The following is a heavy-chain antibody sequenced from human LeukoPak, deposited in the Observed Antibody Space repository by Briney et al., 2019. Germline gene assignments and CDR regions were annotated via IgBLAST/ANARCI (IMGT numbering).Heavy chain of an antibody. CDR1: GFTFSIYS. CDR2: ISRSGSTI. CDR3: ARGVKDGDPEYFDL. J-gene: IGHJ2*01. Sequence: GGSLRLSCAASGFTFSIYSMNWVRQAPGKGLEWVSYISRSGSTIYYADSVKGRFTISRDNAKNSLYLQMNSLRAEDTAVYYCARGVKDGDPEYFDLWGRGPLVTVSS. D-gene: IGHD4-17*01. V-gene: IGHV3-48*04.